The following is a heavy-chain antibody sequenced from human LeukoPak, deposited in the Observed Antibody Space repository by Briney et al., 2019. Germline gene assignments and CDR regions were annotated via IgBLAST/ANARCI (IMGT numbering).Heavy chain of an antibody. V-gene: IGHV1-8*01. CDR2: MNPNNGNT. CDR3: ARLASSSWPLYYYYGMDV. J-gene: IGHJ6*02. CDR1: GYTFTSYD. D-gene: IGHD6-13*01. Sequence: ASVKVSRKASGYTFTSYDINWVRQATGQGLEWMGWMNPNNGNTGYAQKFRGRVTMTRSTSISTAYMELSSLRSEDTAVYYCARLASSSWPLYYYYGMDVWGQGTTVTVSS.